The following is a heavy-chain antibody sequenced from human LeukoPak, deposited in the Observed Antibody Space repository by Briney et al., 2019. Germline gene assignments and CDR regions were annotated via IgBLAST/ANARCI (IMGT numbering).Heavy chain of an antibody. Sequence: SETLSLTCAVYGGSFSGYYWSWIRQPPGKGLEWIGEINHSGSTNYNPSLKSRVTISVDTSKNQFSLKLSSVTAADTAVYYCARQRTVARDAFDIWGQGTMVTVSS. CDR3: ARQRTVARDAFDI. V-gene: IGHV4-34*01. D-gene: IGHD6-19*01. CDR2: INHSGST. J-gene: IGHJ3*02. CDR1: GGSFSGYY.